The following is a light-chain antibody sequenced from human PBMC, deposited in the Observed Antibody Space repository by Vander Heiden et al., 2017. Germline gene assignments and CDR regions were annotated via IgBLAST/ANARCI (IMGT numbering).Light chain of an antibody. Sequence: DIQMTQSPSSVSASVGDRVTITCRASQGITNSLAWYQQKPGKAPKLLIYAASTLQSGVPSRFSGSGSGTDFTLTISSLQPEDFATYYCQQAHSFPPDLTFGGGTKVEIK. J-gene: IGKJ4*01. V-gene: IGKV1-12*01. CDR1: QGITNS. CDR3: QQAHSFPPDLT. CDR2: AAS.